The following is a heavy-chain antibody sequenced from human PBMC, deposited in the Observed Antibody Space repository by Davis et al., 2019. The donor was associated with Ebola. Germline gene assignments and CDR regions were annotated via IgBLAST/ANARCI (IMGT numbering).Heavy chain of an antibody. D-gene: IGHD3-3*01. Sequence: PSETLSLTCTVSGGSISSYYWSWIRQPPGKGLEWIGYIYYSGSTNYNPSLKSRVTISVDTSKNQFSLKLSSVTAADTAVYYCASYGGYYFPDAFDIWGQGTMVTVSS. J-gene: IGHJ3*02. CDR3: ASYGGYYFPDAFDI. CDR1: GGSISSYY. V-gene: IGHV4-59*08. CDR2: IYYSGST.